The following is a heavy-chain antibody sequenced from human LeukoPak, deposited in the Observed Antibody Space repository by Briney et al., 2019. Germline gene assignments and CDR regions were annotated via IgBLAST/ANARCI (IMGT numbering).Heavy chain of an antibody. V-gene: IGHV3-9*01. Sequence: GRSLRLSCAASGFTFDDYAMHWVRQAPGKGLEWVSGISWNSGSIGYADSVKGRFTISRDNAKNSLYLQMNSLRAEDTALYYCAKDIKSYSGYDFGGFDYWGQGTLVTVSS. CDR1: GFTFDDYA. CDR3: AKDIKSYSGYDFGGFDY. J-gene: IGHJ4*02. CDR2: ISWNSGSI. D-gene: IGHD5-12*01.